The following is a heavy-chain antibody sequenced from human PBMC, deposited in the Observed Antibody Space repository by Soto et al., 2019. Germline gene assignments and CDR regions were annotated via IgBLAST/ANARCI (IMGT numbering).Heavy chain of an antibody. J-gene: IGHJ6*02. CDR2: IYYSGST. Sequence: SETLSLTCTVSGGSISSYYWSWIRQPPGKGLEWIGYIYYSGSTNYNPSLKSRVTISVDTSKNQFSLKLSSVTAADTAVYYCARDRCGSVRGVMLTESYYYYYGMDVWGQGTTVTVSS. V-gene: IGHV4-59*01. D-gene: IGHD3-10*01. CDR3: ARDRCGSVRGVMLTESYYYYYGMDV. CDR1: GGSISSYY.